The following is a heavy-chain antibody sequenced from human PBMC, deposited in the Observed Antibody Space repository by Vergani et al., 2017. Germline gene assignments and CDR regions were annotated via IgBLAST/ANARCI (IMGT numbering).Heavy chain of an antibody. J-gene: IGHJ4*02. V-gene: IGHV3-66*02. CDR3: ARGYKPYSSGWADY. CDR1: GFTVSSNY. CDR2: IYSGGST. Sequence: EVQLVESGGGLVQPGGSLRLSCAASGFTVSSNYMSWVRQAPGKGLEWVSVIYSGGSTYYADSVKGRFTISRDNSKNTLYLQMNSLRAEDTAVYYCARGYKPYSSGWADYWGQGTLVTVSS. D-gene: IGHD6-19*01.